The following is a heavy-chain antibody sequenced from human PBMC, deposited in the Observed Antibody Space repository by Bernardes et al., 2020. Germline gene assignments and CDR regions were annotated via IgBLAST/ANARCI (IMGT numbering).Heavy chain of an antibody. Sequence: SVKVSCKASGFTFTSSAVQWVRQARGQRLEWIGWIVVGSGNTNYAQKFQERVTITRDMSTSTAYMELSSLRSEDTAVYYCAAAPPYGIPYYYGMDVWGKGTTVTVSS. J-gene: IGHJ6*04. V-gene: IGHV1-58*01. CDR3: AAAPPYGIPYYYGMDV. D-gene: IGHD3-10*01. CDR2: IVVGSGNT. CDR1: GFTFTSSA.